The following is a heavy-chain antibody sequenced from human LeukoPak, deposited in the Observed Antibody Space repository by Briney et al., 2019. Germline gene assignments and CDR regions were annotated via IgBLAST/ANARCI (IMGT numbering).Heavy chain of an antibody. CDR2: IHPSEPT. V-gene: IGHV4-38-2*01. Sequence: SETLSLTCYVSGFSITSGNYWGWIRQSPGQGLEWIGSIHPSEPTYYNLSLKSRLTISIDTSKNLFSLRLNSVTASDTAVYYCARKNDYGEVRGFDPWGQGTLVIVSS. CDR1: GFSITSGNY. J-gene: IGHJ5*02. CDR3: ARKNDYGEVRGFDP. D-gene: IGHD4/OR15-4a*01.